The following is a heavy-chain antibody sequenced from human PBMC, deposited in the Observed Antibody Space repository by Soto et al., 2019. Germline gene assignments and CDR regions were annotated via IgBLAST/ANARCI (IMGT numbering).Heavy chain of an antibody. J-gene: IGHJ4*02. CDR3: AHTWGKTGIIGTNTFDF. Sequence: SGPTLVNPTQTLTLTCTFSGFSLSTSGVGVGWIRQPPGKALEWLALIYWNDDKRYSPSLKSRLTITKDTSKNQVVLTMTNMDPVDTATYFCAHTWGKTGIIGTNTFDFGGQGTLVTVYS. D-gene: IGHD1-7*01. CDR2: IYWNDDK. V-gene: IGHV2-5*01. CDR1: GFSLSTSGVG.